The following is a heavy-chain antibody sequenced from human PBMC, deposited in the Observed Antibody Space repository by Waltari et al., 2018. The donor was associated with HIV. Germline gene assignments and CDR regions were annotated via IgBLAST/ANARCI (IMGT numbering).Heavy chain of an antibody. CDR2: RRYDGNNK. CDR1: GFTFSSSA. V-gene: IGHV3-30*02. CDR3: AKDKRTFGDLYWFFDL. J-gene: IGHJ2*01. Sequence: QVQLVESGGGVVQPGGSLRLSCAASGFTFSSSAMHWVRQAPGKGLELVALRRYDGNNKYHGDSVRGRFTISRDNSKNTLYLQMDLLRTEDTAIYYCAKDKRTFGDLYWFFDLWGRGTLVTVSS. D-gene: IGHD4-17*01.